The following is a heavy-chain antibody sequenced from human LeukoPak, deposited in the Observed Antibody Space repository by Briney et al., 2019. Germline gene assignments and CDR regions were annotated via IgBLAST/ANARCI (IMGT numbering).Heavy chain of an antibody. CDR3: ASNGDYVPTEYFQH. Sequence: SVKVSCKASGGTFSSYAISWVRQAPGQGLEWMGGIIPIFGTANYAQKFQGRVTITADKSTSTAYMELSSLRSEDTAVYYCASNGDYVPTEYFQHWGQGTLVTVSS. CDR2: IIPIFGTA. J-gene: IGHJ1*01. V-gene: IGHV1-69*06. D-gene: IGHD4-17*01. CDR1: GGTFSSYA.